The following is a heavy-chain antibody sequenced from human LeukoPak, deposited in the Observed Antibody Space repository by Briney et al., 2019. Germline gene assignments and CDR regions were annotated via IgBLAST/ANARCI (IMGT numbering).Heavy chain of an antibody. D-gene: IGHD4-17*01. CDR3: ARDPNGDYIGAFEF. CDR1: GFTFSNYA. CDR2: INSGGAP. J-gene: IGHJ3*01. V-gene: IGHV3-23*01. Sequence: GGSLRLSCAASGFTFSNYAVMWVRQAPGQGLEWVSAINSGGAPRYADSVKGRFTISRDNSENMLYLQMNSLRAEDTAQYFCARDPNGDYIGAFEFWGQGTGVTVSS.